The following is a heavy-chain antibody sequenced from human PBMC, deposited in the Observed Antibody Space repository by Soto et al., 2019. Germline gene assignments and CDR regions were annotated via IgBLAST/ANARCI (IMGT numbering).Heavy chain of an antibody. J-gene: IGHJ3*02. D-gene: IGHD2-21*01. V-gene: IGHV4-59*11. CDR3: ARGNDWKSSTFDI. CDR2: VYYSGGT. Sequence: QVQLQESGPGLVKPSETLSLTCTVAGGSLTDHYWNWFRQSPGKGLHWIGYVYYSGGTNYNPSLTSRVTMSVDTSKHQFSLNLRSVTAADTAVYYCARGNDWKSSTFDIWGQGTMVSVSS. CDR1: GGSLTDHY.